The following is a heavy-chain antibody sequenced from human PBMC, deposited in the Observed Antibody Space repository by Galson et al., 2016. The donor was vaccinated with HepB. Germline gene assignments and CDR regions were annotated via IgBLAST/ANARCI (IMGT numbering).Heavy chain of an antibody. CDR1: GFTFRRYA. V-gene: IGHV3-23*01. J-gene: IGHJ4*02. D-gene: IGHD4-17*01. Sequence: SLRLSCAASGFTFRRYAMSWVRQAPGKGPEWVAEVNGSGDKTQYADSVKGRFTISRDNSKNTVYLQMNSLRAEDTAVYYCAKNYGDYPLDWGQGTLVTVSP. CDR3: AKNYGDYPLD. CDR2: VNGSGDKT.